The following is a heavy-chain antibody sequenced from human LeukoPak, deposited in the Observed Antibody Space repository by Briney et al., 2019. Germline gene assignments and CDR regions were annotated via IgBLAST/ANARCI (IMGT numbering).Heavy chain of an antibody. Sequence: AASVKVSCKASGYTFTSYAMHWVRQAPGQRLEWMGWINAGNGNTKYSQEFQGRVTITRDTSASAAYMELSSLRSEDMAVYYCARSVVAWGSGHDAFDIWGQGTMVTVSS. CDR3: ARSVVAWGSGHDAFDI. D-gene: IGHD2-15*01. J-gene: IGHJ3*02. CDR2: INAGNGNT. V-gene: IGHV1-3*03. CDR1: GYTFTSYA.